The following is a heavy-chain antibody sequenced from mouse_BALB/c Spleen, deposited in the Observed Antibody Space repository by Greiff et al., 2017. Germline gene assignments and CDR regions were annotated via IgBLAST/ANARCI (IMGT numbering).Heavy chain of an antibody. J-gene: IGHJ3*01. CDR3: ARHTVVAPGFAY. CDR2: ISSGGSYT. Sequence: EVKLVESGGGLVKPGGSLKLSCAASGFTFSSYAMSWVRQSPEKRLEWVAEISSGGSYTYYPDTVTGRFTISRDNAKNTLYLEMSSLRSEDTAMYYCARHTVVAPGFAYWGQGTLVTVSA. CDR1: GFTFSSYA. V-gene: IGHV5-9-4*01. D-gene: IGHD1-1*01.